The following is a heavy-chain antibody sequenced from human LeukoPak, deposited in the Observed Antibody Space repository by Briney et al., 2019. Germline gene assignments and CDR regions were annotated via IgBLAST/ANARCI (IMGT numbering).Heavy chain of an antibody. V-gene: IGHV3-21*04. J-gene: IGHJ4*02. CDR3: ARLTYYYDSSGYYLFDY. CDR2: ISSSRSYT. CDR1: GFTFSSYS. D-gene: IGHD3-22*01. Sequence: GGSLRLSCAASGFTFSSYSMNWVRQAPGKGLEWVSSISSSRSYTNYADSVKARFTISRDNAKNSLYLQMNSLRAEDTAVYHCARLTYYYDSSGYYLFDYWGQGTLVTVSS.